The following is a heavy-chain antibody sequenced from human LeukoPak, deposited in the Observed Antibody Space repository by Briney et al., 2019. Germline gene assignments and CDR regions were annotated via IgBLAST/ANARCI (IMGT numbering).Heavy chain of an antibody. J-gene: IGHJ5*02. D-gene: IGHD1-26*01. CDR3: ARGGPVGSWFDP. Sequence: SETLSLTCTVSGGSISSYYWSWIRRPPGKGLEWIGYIYCSGSTKYNPSLKSRVTISVDMSKNQFSLKLSSVTAADTAVYYCARGGPVGSWFDPWGQGTLVSVSS. V-gene: IGHV4-59*01. CDR1: GGSISSYY. CDR2: IYCSGST.